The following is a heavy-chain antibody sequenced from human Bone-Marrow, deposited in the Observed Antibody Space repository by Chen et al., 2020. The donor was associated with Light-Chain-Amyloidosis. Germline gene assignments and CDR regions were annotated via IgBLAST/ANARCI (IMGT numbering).Heavy chain of an antibody. J-gene: IGHJ6*03. CDR3: AKDVDRRLGYYYYMDV. D-gene: IGHD6-19*01. CDR1: GFSIDTYW. V-gene: IGHV3-74*01. Sequence: VQLVESGGGVVQPGGSLRLSCAASGFSIDTYWLHWVRQAPGKGLVWVSRISGDGSSRSYADSVKGRFTISRDNVKNILYLEMNSLRVEDTAVYYCAKDVDRRLGYYYYMDVWGKGTTVTVSS. CDR2: ISGDGSSR.